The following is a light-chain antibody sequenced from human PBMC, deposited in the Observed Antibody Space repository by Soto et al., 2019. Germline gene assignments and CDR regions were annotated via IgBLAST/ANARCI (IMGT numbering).Light chain of an antibody. V-gene: IGKV1-5*03. J-gene: IGKJ2*01. CDR1: QTISSW. CDR3: QQYNSYSYT. CDR2: KAS. Sequence: DTQMTQSPSTLSSSLGDRVTITCRASQTISSWLAWYQQKPGKAPKLLIYKASSLESGVASRFSGSGSGTEFTLTISSLEPDDFATYYCQQYNSYSYTFGQGTKLEIK.